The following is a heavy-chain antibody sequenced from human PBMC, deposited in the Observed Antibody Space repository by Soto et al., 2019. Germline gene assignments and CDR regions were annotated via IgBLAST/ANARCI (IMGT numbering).Heavy chain of an antibody. D-gene: IGHD6-13*01. J-gene: IGHJ6*02. CDR3: AKSNVIAGLYYYYGMDV. Sequence: SLRLSCAATGFTFDDHAMHWVRQAPGKGLEWVSGINWNSGSIGYADSVKGRFTISRDNAKHSLYLQMNSLRAEDTVMYYCAKSNVIAGLYYYYGMDVWGQGTTVTVS. CDR1: GFTFDDHA. V-gene: IGHV3-9*01. CDR2: INWNSGSI.